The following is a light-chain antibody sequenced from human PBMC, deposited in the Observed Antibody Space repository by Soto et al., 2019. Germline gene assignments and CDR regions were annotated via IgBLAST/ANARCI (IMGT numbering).Light chain of an antibody. CDR1: QSISSY. CDR2: ATS. V-gene: IGKV1-39*01. J-gene: IGKJ1*01. CDR3: QQSYSTPRT. Sequence: DIQMTQSPSSLSASVGDRVTITCRASQSISSYLNWYQQKPGKAPKLLIYATSNLQSGVPFRFSGGGSGTDYTLTIGSLQPEEFATYNCQQSYSTPRTFSQGTKVEIK.